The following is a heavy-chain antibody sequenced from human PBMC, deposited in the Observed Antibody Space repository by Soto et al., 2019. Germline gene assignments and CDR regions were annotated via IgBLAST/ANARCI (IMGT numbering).Heavy chain of an antibody. Sequence: ASVKVSCKASGYTFTSYGISWVRQAPGQGLEWMGWISAYNGNTNYAQKLQGRVTMTTDTSTSTAYMELRSLRSDDTAVYYCARDPGGFGESIYYYYGMDVWGQGTTVTVSS. CDR3: ARDPGGFGESIYYYYGMDV. D-gene: IGHD3-10*01. CDR1: GYTFTSYG. J-gene: IGHJ6*02. CDR2: ISAYNGNT. V-gene: IGHV1-18*04.